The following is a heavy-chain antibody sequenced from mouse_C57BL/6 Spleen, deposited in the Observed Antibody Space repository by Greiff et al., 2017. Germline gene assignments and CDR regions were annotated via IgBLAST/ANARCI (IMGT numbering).Heavy chain of an antibody. V-gene: IGHV5-16*02. CDR1: GFTFSDYY. D-gene: IGHD1-1*01. Sequence: EVKLVESEGGLVQPGSSMKLSCTASGFTFSDYYMAWVRQVPEKGLEWVAKINYDGSSTYYLDSLKSRFIISRDNAKNILYLQMSRLKSEDTAMYYCARGNYYGSTMTGYFDVWGTGTTVTVSS. CDR2: INYDGSST. J-gene: IGHJ1*03. CDR3: ARGNYYGSTMTGYFDV.